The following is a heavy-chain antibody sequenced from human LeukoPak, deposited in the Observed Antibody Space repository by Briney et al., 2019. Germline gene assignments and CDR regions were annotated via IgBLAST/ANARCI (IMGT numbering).Heavy chain of an antibody. Sequence: GGSLRLSCAASGFTFRSYGMSWVRQAPGKGLQWVSAISESGSTYYADSVKGRFTISRDNAKNTLYLQMNSLRAEDTAVYYCVRSFDYWGQGTLVTVSS. J-gene: IGHJ4*02. V-gene: IGHV3-23*01. CDR2: ISESGST. CDR1: GFTFRSYG. CDR3: VRSFDY.